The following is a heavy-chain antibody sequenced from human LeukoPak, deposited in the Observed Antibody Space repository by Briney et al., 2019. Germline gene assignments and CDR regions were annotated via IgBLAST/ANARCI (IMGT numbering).Heavy chain of an antibody. V-gene: IGHV3-30*03. CDR2: ISYDGSNK. Sequence: GGSLRLSCAASGFTFSSYGMHWVRQAPGKGLEWVAVISYDGSNKYYADSVKGRFTTSGDNAKNSLYLQMNSLRAEDTAVYYCARDPSDYSNYKSTIFDPWGQGTLVTVSS. CDR3: ARDPSDYSNYKSTIFDP. D-gene: IGHD4-4*01. CDR1: GFTFSSYG. J-gene: IGHJ5*02.